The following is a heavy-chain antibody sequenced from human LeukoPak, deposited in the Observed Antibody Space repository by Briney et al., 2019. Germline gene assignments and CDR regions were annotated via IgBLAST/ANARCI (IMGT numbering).Heavy chain of an antibody. CDR2: ISYDGSNK. J-gene: IGHJ4*02. CDR1: GFTFSSCA. V-gene: IGHV3-30-3*01. Sequence: PGRSLRLSCAASGFTFSSCAMNWVRQAPGKGLEWVAVISYDGSNKYYADSVKGRFTISRDNSRNTLYLQMNSLRAGDTSVYYCARGGGSYQNCFDYWGQGTLVTVSS. CDR3: ARGGGSYQNCFDY. D-gene: IGHD1-26*01.